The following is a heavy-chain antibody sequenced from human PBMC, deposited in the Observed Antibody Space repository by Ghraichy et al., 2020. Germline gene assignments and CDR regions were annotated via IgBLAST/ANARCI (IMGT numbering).Heavy chain of an antibody. J-gene: IGHJ4*02. Sequence: SETLSLTCTVSGGSISSYYWSWIRQPPGKGLEWIGYIYYSGRTNYNPSLKSRVTISVDTAKNQFSLKLSSVTAADTAVYYCARAGATVTTHAYYFDYWGQGTLGTGPS. D-gene: IGHD4-17*01. CDR3: ARAGATVTTHAYYFDY. CDR2: IYYSGRT. CDR1: GGSISSYY. V-gene: IGHV4-59*01.